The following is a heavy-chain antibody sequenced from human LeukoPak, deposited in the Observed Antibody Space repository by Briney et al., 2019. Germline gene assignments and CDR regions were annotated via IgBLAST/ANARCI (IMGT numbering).Heavy chain of an antibody. CDR1: GFTFSSYW. CDR2: INNDGSNT. D-gene: IGHD3-10*01. J-gene: IGHJ4*01. V-gene: IGHV3-74*01. CDR3: ARAVYYSNYLGY. Sequence: PGGSLRLSCAASGFTFSSYWMHWVRQIPGKGLVWVSRINNDGSNTIYMDSVKGRFTMSRDNAKNTLYLQMNSLRAEDTAMYYCARAVYYSNYLGYWGQGTLVTVSS.